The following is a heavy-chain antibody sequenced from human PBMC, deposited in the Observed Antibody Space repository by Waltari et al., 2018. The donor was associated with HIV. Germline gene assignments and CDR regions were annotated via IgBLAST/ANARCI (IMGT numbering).Heavy chain of an antibody. Sequence: EVQLLESVGGLVQPGGSLRLSCAASGFTFSNFWMHWVRQVPGKGPVWISRLNGDGTTNLYADSVKGRFTISRDNTRDALYLQMNSLRAEDTAVYYCARRHATEGVLDLWGRGTLVTVSS. CDR3: ARRHATEGVLDL. CDR2: LNGDGTTN. V-gene: IGHV3-74*01. D-gene: IGHD3-10*01. J-gene: IGHJ2*01. CDR1: GFTFSNFW.